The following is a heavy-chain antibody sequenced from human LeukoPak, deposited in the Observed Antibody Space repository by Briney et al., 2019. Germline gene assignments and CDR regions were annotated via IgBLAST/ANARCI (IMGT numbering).Heavy chain of an antibody. J-gene: IGHJ3*02. CDR3: ARDLPEEQLPSGAFDI. V-gene: IGHV1-18*01. D-gene: IGHD6-13*01. Sequence: ASVKVSCKASGYTFTSYGISWVRQAPGQGLEWMGWISAYNGNTNYAQKLQGRVTMTTDTSTSTAYMELRSLRSDDTAVYYCARDLPEEQLPSGAFDIWGQGTMVTVSS. CDR2: ISAYNGNT. CDR1: GYTFTSYG.